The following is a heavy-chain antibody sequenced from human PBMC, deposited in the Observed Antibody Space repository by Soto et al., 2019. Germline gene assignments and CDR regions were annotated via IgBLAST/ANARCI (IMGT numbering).Heavy chain of an antibody. CDR3: AREPVRITIFGVVPFHGMDV. D-gene: IGHD3-3*01. CDR1: GGSISRGDYY. V-gene: IGHV4-30-4*01. CDR2: IYYSGST. Sequence: SETLSLTCTVSGGSISRGDYYSSWIRQPPGKGLEWIGYIYYSGSTYYNPSLKSRVTISVDTSKNQFSLKLSSVTAADTAVYYCAREPVRITIFGVVPFHGMDVWGQGTTVTVSS. J-gene: IGHJ6*02.